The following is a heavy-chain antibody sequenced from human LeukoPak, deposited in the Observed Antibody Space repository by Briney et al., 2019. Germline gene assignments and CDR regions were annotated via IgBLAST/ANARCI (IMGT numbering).Heavy chain of an antibody. CDR1: GFTLRSYA. Sequence: GGSLRLSCAACGFTLRSYAMSWVRQAPGKGLEWVSAISGSCGSTYYADSVKGRFTISRDNSKNTLYLQMNSLRAEDTAVYYCAAEHYDILTGYHHFDYWGQGTLVTVSS. D-gene: IGHD3-9*01. V-gene: IGHV3-23*01. CDR3: AAEHYDILTGYHHFDY. J-gene: IGHJ4*02. CDR2: ISGSCGST.